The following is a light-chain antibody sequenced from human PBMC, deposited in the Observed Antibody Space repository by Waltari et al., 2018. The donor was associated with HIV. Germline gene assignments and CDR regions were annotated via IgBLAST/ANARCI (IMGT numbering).Light chain of an antibody. CDR2: DDT. Sequence: SYVLTQPPSVSVAPGQTARISCVGNNIGSKSVQWYQQRPGHAPIMVVYDDTERPSWIPARRLCANYGNTATLTIIRVEDGDEDDYYCQVWDSSHYSRGVFGGGTNLTVL. CDR3: QVWDSSHYSRGV. CDR1: NIGSKS. J-gene: IGLJ3*02. V-gene: IGLV3-21*02.